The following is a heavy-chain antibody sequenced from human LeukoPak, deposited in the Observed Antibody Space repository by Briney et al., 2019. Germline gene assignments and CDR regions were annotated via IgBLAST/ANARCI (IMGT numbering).Heavy chain of an antibody. D-gene: IGHD2-21*01. J-gene: IGHJ4*02. CDR2: IRNDGSNK. Sequence: PGGSLRLSCAASGFTFSSYGMHWVRQAPGKGLEWVALIRNDGSNKYADSVKGRFTISRDNSKNTLYLQLNSLRAEDTAVYYCARDVFGDFDYWGQGTLVTVSS. V-gene: IGHV3-30*02. CDR1: GFTFSSYG. CDR3: ARDVFGDFDY.